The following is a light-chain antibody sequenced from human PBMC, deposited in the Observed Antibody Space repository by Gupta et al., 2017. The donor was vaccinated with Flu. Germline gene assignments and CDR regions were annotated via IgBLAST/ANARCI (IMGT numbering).Light chain of an antibody. CDR1: QSLSSY. V-gene: IGKV3-11*01. Sequence: EIVLTQSPATLSLSPGERATLSCRASQSLSSYLAWYQQKPGQAPRLLIYDATNRATGIPARFSGSGSGTDFTLSISSIEPEDFAVYYCQQRTNWPAFGQGTRLEIK. J-gene: IGKJ5*01. CDR3: QQRTNWPA. CDR2: DAT.